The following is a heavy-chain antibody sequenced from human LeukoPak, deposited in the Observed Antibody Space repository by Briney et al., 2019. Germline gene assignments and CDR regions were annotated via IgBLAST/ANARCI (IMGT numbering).Heavy chain of an antibody. D-gene: IGHD1-26*01. J-gene: IGHJ4*02. V-gene: IGHV3-21*01. CDR3: ARDEWELPLGY. CDR2: ISSSTSYI. CDR1: GFTFSSYI. Sequence: GGSLRLSCAASGFTFSSYIIHWVRQAPGKGLEWVSSISSSTSYIYYADSLKGRFTVSRDNAKNSLYLQMNSLRAEDTAVYYCARDEWELPLGYWGQGILVIVSS.